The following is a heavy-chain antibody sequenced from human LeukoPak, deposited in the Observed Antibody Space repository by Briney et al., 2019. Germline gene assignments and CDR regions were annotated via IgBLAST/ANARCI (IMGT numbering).Heavy chain of an antibody. CDR2: ISSSSTYI. J-gene: IGHJ3*02. V-gene: IGHV3-21*01. CDR1: GFTFSGYS. D-gene: IGHD2-15*01. Sequence: GGSLRLSCAASGFTFSGYSMNWVRQALGKGLEWVSSISSSSTYIYYADSVKGRFTISRDNAKNSLYLQMNSLRAEDTAVYYCARGRWYCSGGSCFTDAFDIWGQGTMVTVSS. CDR3: ARGRWYCSGGSCFTDAFDI.